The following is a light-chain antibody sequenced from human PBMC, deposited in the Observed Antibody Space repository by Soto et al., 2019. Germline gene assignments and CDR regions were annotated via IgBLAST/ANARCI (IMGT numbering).Light chain of an antibody. CDR1: HDIKKW. J-gene: IGKJ3*01. Sequence: DIQMTQSPSSVSASVGDTINITCRASHDIKKWLAWYQQKPGKAPKVLIYAASNLESGVSPRFSGSGAGTEFSLTISSLQTEDFATDFCHHASSFPYTFGPGTKVDIK. V-gene: IGKV1-12*01. CDR2: AAS. CDR3: HHASSFPYT.